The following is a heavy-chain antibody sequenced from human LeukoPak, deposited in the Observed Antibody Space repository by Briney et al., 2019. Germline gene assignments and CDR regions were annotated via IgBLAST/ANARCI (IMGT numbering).Heavy chain of an antibody. V-gene: IGHV4-59*11. Sequence: SETLSLTCTVSGGSISSHYWSWIRQPPGKGLEWIGYIYYSGSTNYNPSLKSRVTISVDTSKNQFSLKLSSVTAADTAVYYCAREWGEVYFEYWGQGTLVTVSS. D-gene: IGHD3-16*01. CDR2: IYYSGST. J-gene: IGHJ4*02. CDR1: GGSISSHY. CDR3: AREWGEVYFEY.